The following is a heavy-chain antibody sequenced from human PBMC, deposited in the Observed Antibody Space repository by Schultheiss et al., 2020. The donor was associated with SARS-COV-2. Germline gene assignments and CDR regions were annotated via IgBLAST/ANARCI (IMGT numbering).Heavy chain of an antibody. V-gene: IGHV3-30*04. D-gene: IGHD2-15*01. CDR1: GFTFSTYA. CDR2: ISYDGSNK. J-gene: IGHJ6*02. Sequence: GGSLRLSCAVSGFTFSTYAMHWVRQAPGKGLEWVAVISYDGSNKYYADSVKGRFTISRDNSKNTLYLQMNSLRAEDTAVYYCARGSSLGGSPGGYGMDVWGQGTTVTVSS. CDR3: ARGSSLGGSPGGYGMDV.